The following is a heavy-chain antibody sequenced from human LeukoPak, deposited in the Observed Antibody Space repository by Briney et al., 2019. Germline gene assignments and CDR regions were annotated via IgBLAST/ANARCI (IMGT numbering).Heavy chain of an antibody. D-gene: IGHD3-22*01. CDR2: VDPEDGET. J-gene: IGHJ4*02. CDR3: ASATYYYDSSGYD. CDR1: GYTFTDYY. V-gene: IGHV1-69-2*01. Sequence: ATVKISYKVSGYTFTDYYMHWVQQAPGKGLEWMGLVDPEDGETIYAEKFQGRVTITADTSTDTAYMEPSSLRSEDTAVYYCASATYYYDSSGYDWGQGTLVTVSS.